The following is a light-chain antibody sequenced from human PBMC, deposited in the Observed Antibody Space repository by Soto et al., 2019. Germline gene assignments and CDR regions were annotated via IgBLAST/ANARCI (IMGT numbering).Light chain of an antibody. CDR2: EDN. CDR1: SGSIASNY. Sequence: NFMLTQPHSVSESPGKTVTISCTRSSGSIASNYVQWYQQRPGSAPTTVIYEDNQRPSGVPDRFSGSIDSSSNSASLTISGLKTEDEADYYCQSYDSNENWVFGGGTKLTVL. CDR3: QSYDSNENWV. V-gene: IGLV6-57*04. J-gene: IGLJ3*02.